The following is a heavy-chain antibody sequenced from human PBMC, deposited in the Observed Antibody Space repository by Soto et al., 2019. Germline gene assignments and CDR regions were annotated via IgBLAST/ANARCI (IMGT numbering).Heavy chain of an antibody. Sequence: QVPLVQSGAEVKKPGASVKVSCKASGYTFTSYGISWVRQAPGQGLEWMGWISAYNGNTNYAQKLQGRVTMTTDTSTSTAYMELRSLRSDDTAVYYCARDLSLGIRYFPTMDVWGQGTTVTVSS. CDR2: ISAYNGNT. J-gene: IGHJ6*02. CDR3: ARDLSLGIRYFPTMDV. CDR1: GYTFTSYG. D-gene: IGHD3-9*01. V-gene: IGHV1-18*01.